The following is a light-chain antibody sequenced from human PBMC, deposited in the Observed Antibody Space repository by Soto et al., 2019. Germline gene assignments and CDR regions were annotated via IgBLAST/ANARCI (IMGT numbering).Light chain of an antibody. CDR1: SSDVGSYNL. CDR3: SSYTSSSTVI. J-gene: IGLJ2*01. CDR2: EDT. V-gene: IGLV2-14*02. Sequence: QSVLTQPASVAGSPGQSITISCTGSSSDVGSYNLVSWYQQHPGKAPKLMIYEDTKRPSGVSNRFSGSKSGNTASLTISGLQAEDEADYYCSSYTSSSTVIFGGGTKVTVL.